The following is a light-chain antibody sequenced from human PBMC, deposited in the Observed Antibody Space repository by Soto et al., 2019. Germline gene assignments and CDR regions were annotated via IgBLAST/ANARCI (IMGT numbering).Light chain of an antibody. CDR2: RSS. CDR3: QQTYSPFLA. CDR1: QSISTH. V-gene: IGKV1-39*01. Sequence: DIPMTQSPSSLSASLGDSVTITCRASQSISTHLNWYQQKPGKAPKLLIFRSSSLQSGVPSRFSGSGSGTDFTLTINNLQPEDFATYFCQQTYSPFLAFGGGSKVEI. J-gene: IGKJ4*01.